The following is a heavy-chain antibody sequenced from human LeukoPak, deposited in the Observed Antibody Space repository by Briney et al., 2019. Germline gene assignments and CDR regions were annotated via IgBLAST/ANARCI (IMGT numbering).Heavy chain of an antibody. CDR2: ISSNGGST. Sequence: SGGSLRLSCAASGFTFSSYAMHWVRQAPGKGLEYVSAISSNGGSTYYANSVKGRFTISRDNSKNTLYLQMGSLRAEDMAVYYCARADGIAARPGWFDPWGQGTLVTVSS. V-gene: IGHV3-64*01. CDR3: ARADGIAARPGWFDP. J-gene: IGHJ5*02. D-gene: IGHD6-6*01. CDR1: GFTFSSYA.